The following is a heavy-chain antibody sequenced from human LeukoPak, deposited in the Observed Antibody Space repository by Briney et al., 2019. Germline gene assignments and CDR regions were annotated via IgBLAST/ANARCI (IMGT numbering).Heavy chain of an antibody. D-gene: IGHD2-15*01. J-gene: IGHJ4*02. CDR2: ITRSSSNI. CDR1: GFIFSSYE. Sequence: GGSLRLSCAASGFIFSSYEMSWVRHAPGKGLEWVSYITRSSSNIYYADSVKGLFTISRDSAKNSLYLQMNSLRAEDTATYYCASLIGACSVAHCPPSPDYWGQGTLVTVSS. V-gene: IGHV3-48*03. CDR3: ASLIGACSVAHCPPSPDY.